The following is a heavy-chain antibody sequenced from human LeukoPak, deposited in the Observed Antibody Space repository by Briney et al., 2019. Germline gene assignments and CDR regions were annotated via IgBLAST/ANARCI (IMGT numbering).Heavy chain of an antibody. D-gene: IGHD1-26*01. V-gene: IGHV1-2*02. CDR3: ARTPRSGSYWPFDY. CDR1: GYTFTGYY. CDR2: INPNSGGT. J-gene: IGHJ4*02. Sequence: ASVKVSCKASGYTFTGYYMHWVRQAPGQGLEWMGWINPNSGGTNYAQKFQGRVTMTRDTSTSTAYMELSRLRSDDTAVYYCARTPRSGSYWPFDYWGQGTLVTVSS.